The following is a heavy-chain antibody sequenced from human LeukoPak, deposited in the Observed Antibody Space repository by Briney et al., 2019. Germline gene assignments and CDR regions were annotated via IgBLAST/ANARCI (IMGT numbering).Heavy chain of an antibody. CDR3: ARARTLRGYDPGRKYYFDY. CDR1: GYAFTSYD. V-gene: IGHV1-8*01. J-gene: IGHJ4*02. D-gene: IGHD5-12*01. CDR2: MNPNSGNT. Sequence: ASVTVSCKASGYAFTSYDINWVRQATGQGLEWMGWMNPNSGNTGYAQKFQGRVTMTRNTSISTAYMELSSLRSEDTAVYYCARARTLRGYDPGRKYYFDYWGQGTLVTVSS.